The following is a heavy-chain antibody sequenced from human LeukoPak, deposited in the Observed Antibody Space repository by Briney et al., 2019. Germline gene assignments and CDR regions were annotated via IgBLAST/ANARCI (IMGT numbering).Heavy chain of an antibody. CDR1: GFTVSSNY. D-gene: IGHD3-3*01. CDR3: ARAEEVYYDFWSGSYFDY. V-gene: IGHV3-53*01. Sequence: PGGSLRLSCAASGFTVSSNYMSWVRQAPGKGLEWVSVIYSGGSTYYADSVKGRFTISRDNSKNTLYLQMNSLRAEDTAVYYCARAEEVYYDFWSGSYFDYWGQGTLVTVSS. CDR2: IYSGGST. J-gene: IGHJ4*02.